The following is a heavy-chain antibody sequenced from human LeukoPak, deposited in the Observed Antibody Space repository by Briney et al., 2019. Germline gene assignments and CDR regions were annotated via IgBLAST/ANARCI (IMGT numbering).Heavy chain of an antibody. CDR1: GGSISSSSYY. D-gene: IGHD3-3*01. V-gene: IGHV4-39*07. Sequence: SETLSLTCTVSGGSISSSSYYWGWIRQPPGKGLEWIGSIYYSGSTYYNPSLKSRVTISVDTSKNQFSLKLSSVTAADTAVYYCAREQPLYYDFWSGASGGLGDYWGQGTLVTVSS. CDR3: AREQPLYYDFWSGASGGLGDY. J-gene: IGHJ4*02. CDR2: IYYSGST.